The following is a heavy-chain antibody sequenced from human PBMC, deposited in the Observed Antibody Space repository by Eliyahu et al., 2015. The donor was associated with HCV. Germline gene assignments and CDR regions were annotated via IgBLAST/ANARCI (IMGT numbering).Heavy chain of an antibody. CDR1: GYTFXSYG. CDR2: ISAYNGNT. V-gene: IGHV1-18*01. D-gene: IGHD2-15*01. J-gene: IGHJ3*02. Sequence: QVQLVQSGAEVKKPGASVKVSCXASGYTFXSYGIXWVRQAPGXGLEWMGXISAYNGNTNXAQKLQGRVTMTTDTSTSTAYMELRSLRSDDTAVYYCAREGLDIVVVVAAQPNAFDIWGQGTMVTVSS. CDR3: AREGLDIVVVVAAQPNAFDI.